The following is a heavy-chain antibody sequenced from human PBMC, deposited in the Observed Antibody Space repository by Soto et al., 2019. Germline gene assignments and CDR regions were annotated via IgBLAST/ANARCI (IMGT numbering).Heavy chain of an antibody. D-gene: IGHD3-10*01. V-gene: IGHV1-69*01. CDR3: ARVQPMVRGYIITGSPVMDV. J-gene: IGHJ6*02. CDR2: IIPIFDTS. CDR1: GGTFSSYT. Sequence: QVQLVQSGAEVKKPGSSVKVSCKASGGTFSSYTLSWVRQAPGQGLEWMGVIIPIFDTSYYAQTFQGRVTITADEATSTTYMELGSLRSEDTAVYYCARVQPMVRGYIITGSPVMDVWGQGTTVTVSS.